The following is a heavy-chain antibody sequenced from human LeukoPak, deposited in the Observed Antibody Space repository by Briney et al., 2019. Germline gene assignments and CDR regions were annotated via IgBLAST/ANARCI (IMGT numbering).Heavy chain of an antibody. CDR1: GFTFSTYE. CDR2: ISSTGGTI. J-gene: IGHJ3*02. V-gene: IGHV3-48*03. CDR3: ARDLSWGSGDAFDI. Sequence: EPGGSLRLSCAASGFTFSTYEMNWVRQAPGKGLEWVSYISSTGGTIYYGDSVKGRFTISRDNAKKSLYLQINSLRAEDTAVYYCARDLSWGSGDAFDIWGQGTMVTVSS. D-gene: IGHD7-27*01.